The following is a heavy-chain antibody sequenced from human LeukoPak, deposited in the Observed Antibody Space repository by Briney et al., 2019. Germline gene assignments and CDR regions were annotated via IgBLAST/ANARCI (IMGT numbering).Heavy chain of an antibody. CDR1: GFTFSSYW. CDR3: AKVPGGPWYYYYYMDV. Sequence: PGGSLRLSCAASGFTFSSYWMSWVRQAPGKGLEWVANIKQDGSEKYYADSVKGRFTISRDNSKNSLYLQMNSLRTEDTALYYCAKVPGGPWYYYYYMDVWGKGTTVTVSS. D-gene: IGHD3-10*01. V-gene: IGHV3-7*03. J-gene: IGHJ6*03. CDR2: IKQDGSEK.